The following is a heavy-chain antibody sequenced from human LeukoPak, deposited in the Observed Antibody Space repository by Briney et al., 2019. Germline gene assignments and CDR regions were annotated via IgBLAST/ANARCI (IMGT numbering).Heavy chain of an antibody. V-gene: IGHV1-2*02. D-gene: IGHD5-24*01. CDR2: SNSNNGDT. J-gene: IGHJ4*02. Sequence: ASVKVSCKASGYIFTGYYLHWVRQAPGQGLEWGGGSNSNNGDTHCAQNFQGRVTMTRDTSISTAYMELSRLGSDDTAVYYCARDGDGYNLDWGQGTLVTVSS. CDR1: GYIFTGYY. CDR3: ARDGDGYNLD.